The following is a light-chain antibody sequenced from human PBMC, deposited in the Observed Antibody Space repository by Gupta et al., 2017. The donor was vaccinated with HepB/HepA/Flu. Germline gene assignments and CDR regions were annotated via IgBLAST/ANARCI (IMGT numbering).Light chain of an antibody. V-gene: IGKV4-1*01. CDR1: QSVLYSSNNKNY. Sequence: DIVMTQSPDSLAVSLGERATINCKSSQSVLYSSNNKNYLAWYQQKPGHPPKLLIYWASTRESGVPDRFSGSGSGTDFTLTISSLQAEDVAVYYCQQYYSTPRFTFGPGTKVDIK. CDR2: WAS. J-gene: IGKJ3*01. CDR3: QQYYSTPRFT.